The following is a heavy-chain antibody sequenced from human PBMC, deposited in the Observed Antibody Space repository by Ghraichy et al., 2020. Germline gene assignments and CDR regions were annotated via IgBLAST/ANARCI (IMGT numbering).Heavy chain of an antibody. CDR2: TYYRSKWYS. D-gene: IGHD4-17*01. CDR3: ARSHYRDYSFVFDS. Sequence: SQTLSLTCAISGDSVSSNSVAWSWIRQSPSRGLEWLGRTYYRSKWYSDYTISVKGRVTINPDTSKNQFSLQLNSVIPEDTAVYYCARSHYRDYSFVFDSWGQGTLVTVSS. J-gene: IGHJ4*02. CDR1: GDSVSSNSVA. V-gene: IGHV6-1*01.